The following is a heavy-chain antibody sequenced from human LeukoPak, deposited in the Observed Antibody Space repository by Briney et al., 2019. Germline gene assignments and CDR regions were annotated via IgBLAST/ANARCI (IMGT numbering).Heavy chain of an antibody. CDR1: GFTFSSYG. CDR2: ISNDGTDE. J-gene: IGHJ4*02. CDR3: ARVRVILTTMASFSY. V-gene: IGHV3-30*19. Sequence: GGSLRLSCAASGFTFSSYGMHWVRQAPGKGLEWVAVISNDGTDEYYADSVKGRFTISRDNSENTLYLQLNSLRPEDTAVYYCARVRVILTTMASFSYWGLGTLVTVSS. D-gene: IGHD3-9*01.